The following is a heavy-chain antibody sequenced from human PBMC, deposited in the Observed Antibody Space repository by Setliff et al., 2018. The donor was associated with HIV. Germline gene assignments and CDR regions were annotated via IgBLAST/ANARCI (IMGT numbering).Heavy chain of an antibody. CDR1: GYTFSSYG. CDR2: ISGYNGNT. V-gene: IGHV1-18*01. Sequence: VASVKVSCKASGYTFSSYGISWVRQAPGQGLEWVGWISGYNGNTKYVQKLQGRVTMTTDTSTRTVYMELRSLRHDDTAEYFCARVPYRSAWFSGGHGAFDVWGQGTMVTVSS. D-gene: IGHD6-19*01. CDR3: ARVPYRSAWFSGGHGAFDV. J-gene: IGHJ3*01.